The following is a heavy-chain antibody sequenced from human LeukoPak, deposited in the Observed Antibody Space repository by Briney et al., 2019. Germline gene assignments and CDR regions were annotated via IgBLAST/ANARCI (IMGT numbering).Heavy chain of an antibody. CDR2: IKQDGSEK. V-gene: IGHV3-7*03. J-gene: IGHJ4*02. D-gene: IGHD6-19*01. Sequence: GGSLRLSCAASGFTFSSYWMSWVRQAPGKGLEWVANIKQDGSEKYYVDSVKGRFTISRDNAKNSLYLQMNSLRAEDTAVYYCARLTGYSSGRYGSRFDYWGQGTLVTVSS. CDR3: ARLTGYSSGRYGSRFDY. CDR1: GFTFSSYW.